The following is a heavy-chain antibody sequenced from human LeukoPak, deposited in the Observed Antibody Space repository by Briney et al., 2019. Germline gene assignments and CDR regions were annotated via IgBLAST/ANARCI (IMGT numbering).Heavy chain of an antibody. CDR2: VCYSGST. CDR3: ARGYGSGRYSYYYGMDV. V-gene: IGHV4-59*01. CDR1: GGSISSYY. D-gene: IGHD3-10*01. Sequence: SETLSLTCTVSGGSISSYYWSWIRQPPGKGLEWIGYVCYSGSTNYNPSLKSRVTISVDTSKNHFSLKLSSVTAADTAVYYCARGYGSGRYSYYYGMDVWGQGTTVTVSS. J-gene: IGHJ6*02.